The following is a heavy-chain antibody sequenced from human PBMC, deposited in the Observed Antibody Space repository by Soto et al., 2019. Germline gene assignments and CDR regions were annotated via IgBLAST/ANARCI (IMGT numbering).Heavy chain of an antibody. V-gene: IGHV1-3*01. Sequence: QVQLVQSGAEVKKPGASVKVSCKASGYTFTHYTVHWVRQAPGQRLEWMGWINAANGGTKYSQKFQGRVTITGDTSASTAYMELSSLTSEDTAVYYCARDSIVVAPVDTYNWFDPWGQGTLVTVSS. CDR3: ARDSIVVAPVDTYNWFDP. CDR2: INAANGGT. CDR1: GYTFTHYT. D-gene: IGHD2-2*01. J-gene: IGHJ5*02.